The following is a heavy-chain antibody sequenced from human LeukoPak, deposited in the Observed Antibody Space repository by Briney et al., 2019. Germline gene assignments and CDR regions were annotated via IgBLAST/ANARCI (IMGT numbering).Heavy chain of an antibody. CDR3: AKTSDGNWFYP. CDR1: GFTIDDYG. D-gene: IGHD1-26*01. J-gene: IGHJ5*02. V-gene: IGHV3-20*04. Sequence: PGGSLRLSCAASGFTIDDYGYSWLRQGPGKGREWVSGINWNGGNTGYADSVKGRFTIFRDNAKNSLYLEMDSLRVEDTALYYCAKTSDGNWFYPWGQGTLVTVSS. CDR2: INWNGGNT.